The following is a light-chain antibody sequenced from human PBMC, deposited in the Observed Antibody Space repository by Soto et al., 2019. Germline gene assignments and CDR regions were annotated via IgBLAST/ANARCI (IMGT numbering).Light chain of an antibody. CDR2: EDS. V-gene: IGLV3-1*01. Sequence: SYELTQPPSVSVSPGQTASITCSGGKLGDKYACWYQQKPGQSPVLVIYEDSKRPSGIPERFSGSNSGNTATLTISGTQAMYEADYHCQAWERSTANVVFGVGTKLTVL. J-gene: IGLJ2*01. CDR3: QAWERSTANVV. CDR1: KLGDKY.